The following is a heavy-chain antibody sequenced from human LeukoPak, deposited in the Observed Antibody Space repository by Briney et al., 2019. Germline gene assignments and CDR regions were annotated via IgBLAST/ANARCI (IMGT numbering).Heavy chain of an antibody. D-gene: IGHD2-15*01. V-gene: IGHV4-39*07. Sequence: PSETLSLTCTVSGGSISSSSYYWGWIRQPPGKGLEWIGIIYYSGSTYYNPSLKSRVTISVDTSKNQFSLKLSSVTAADTAVYYCAWSGGSCYSGLCWFDPWGQGTLVTVSS. CDR2: IYYSGST. CDR1: GGSISSSSYY. J-gene: IGHJ5*02. CDR3: AWSGGSCYSGLCWFDP.